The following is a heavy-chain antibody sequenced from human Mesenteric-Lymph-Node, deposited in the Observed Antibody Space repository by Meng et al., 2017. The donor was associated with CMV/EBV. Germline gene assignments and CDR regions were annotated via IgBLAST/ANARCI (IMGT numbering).Heavy chain of an antibody. CDR3: ARRNYYDNSNYFCSSYYYDN. V-gene: IGHV3-7*01. Sequence: GESLKISCVDSGHTFSSYWMSWVRQAPGKGLEWVAFIWYDGSQTFYADSVKGRFTISRDNSKNTLYLQMNSLRAEDTAMYFCARRNYYDNSNYFCSSYYYDNWGQGTLVTVSS. D-gene: IGHD3-22*01. J-gene: IGHJ4*02. CDR2: IWYDGSQT. CDR1: GHTFSSYW.